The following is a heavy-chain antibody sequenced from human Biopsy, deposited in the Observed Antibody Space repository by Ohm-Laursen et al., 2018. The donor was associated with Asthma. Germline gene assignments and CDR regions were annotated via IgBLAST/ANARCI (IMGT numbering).Heavy chain of an antibody. D-gene: IGHD2-15*01. CDR1: GFTFEEYA. J-gene: IGHJ6*02. CDR2: ISWNSGTI. Sequence: SLRLSCSASGFTFEEYAMHWVRQPPGKGLEWVSGISWNSGTIAYAGSVKGRFTISRDNSNNSVYLQMNSLRPEDTALYFCSRDRGGSTRGGYYYYGMDVWGQGTTVTVSS. CDR3: SRDRGGSTRGGYYYYGMDV. V-gene: IGHV3-9*01.